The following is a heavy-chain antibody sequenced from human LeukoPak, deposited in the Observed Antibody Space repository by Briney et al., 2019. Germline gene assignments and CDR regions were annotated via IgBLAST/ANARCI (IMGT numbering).Heavy chain of an antibody. J-gene: IGHJ4*02. V-gene: IGHV1-46*01. Sequence: ASEKLSYKASGYTFTSYWIQWVRQPPPPGLAWMGLINRDGGRTAYAHRFQGRVTMTRDTSTSTVYMDFSSLRSEDTALYYCARAPRNSSTMLDYWGQGTLVTVSS. CDR1: GYTFTSYW. D-gene: IGHD6-13*01. CDR2: INRDGGRT. CDR3: ARAPRNSSTMLDY.